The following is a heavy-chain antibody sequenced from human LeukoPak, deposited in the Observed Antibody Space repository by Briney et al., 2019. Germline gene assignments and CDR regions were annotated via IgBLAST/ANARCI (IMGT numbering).Heavy chain of an antibody. V-gene: IGHV4-59*01. CDR3: ARDCGSDCSQAFDI. CDR1: GGSISSYY. D-gene: IGHD2-21*02. CDR2: ISYSGST. Sequence: PSETLSLTCTVSGGSISSYYWSWIRQPPGKGLEWIGYISYSGSTNYNPSLKSRVTISVDTSRNQFSLKLSSVTAADTAVYYCARDCGSDCSQAFDIWGQGTMVTVSS. J-gene: IGHJ3*02.